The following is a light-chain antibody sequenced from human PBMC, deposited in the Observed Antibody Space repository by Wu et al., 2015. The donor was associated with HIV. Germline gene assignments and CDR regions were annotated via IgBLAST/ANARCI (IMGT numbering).Light chain of an antibody. CDR3: QQYSDSIRT. CDR2: GAT. Sequence: EVVLTQSPGTLSLSPGERATLSCRSSQTVTSGYLAWYQQKPGQAPRLLIYGATSRAIGTPDRFSGDGSGKDFTLTISRVEPEDFAVYYCQQYSDSIRTFGQGTRVGSQT. V-gene: IGKV3-20*01. J-gene: IGKJ1*01. CDR1: QTVTSGY.